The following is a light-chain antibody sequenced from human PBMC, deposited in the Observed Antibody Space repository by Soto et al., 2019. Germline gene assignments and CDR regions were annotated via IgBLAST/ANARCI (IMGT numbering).Light chain of an antibody. CDR1: QSVSSS. Sequence: EIVMTQSPATLSVSPGERATLSCRASQSVSSSLAWYQHNPGQAPRLLIYGASIRATGIPARFSGSGSGTEFTLTISSLQSEEFAAYYCQQYSNRYTFGQGTKLEIK. J-gene: IGKJ2*01. CDR3: QQYSNRYT. CDR2: GAS. V-gene: IGKV3D-15*01.